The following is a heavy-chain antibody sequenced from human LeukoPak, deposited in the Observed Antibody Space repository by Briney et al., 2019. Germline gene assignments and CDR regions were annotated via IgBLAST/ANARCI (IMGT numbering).Heavy chain of an antibody. Sequence: QAGGSLRLSCAASGFTFSSNEMNWVGQAPGHGLQCVSYINSGGTIISYADSVKGRFTISRDNAKNSMYLQMNRLRAERADIYFGAGDWFANSGEGDLVIVSS. CDR2: INSGGTII. J-gene: IGHJ4*02. CDR3: AGDWFAN. CDR1: GFTFSSNE. V-gene: IGHV3-48*03.